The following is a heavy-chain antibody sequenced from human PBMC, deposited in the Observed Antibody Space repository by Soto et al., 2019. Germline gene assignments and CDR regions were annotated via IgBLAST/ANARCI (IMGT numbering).Heavy chain of an antibody. Sequence: QVQLVQSGAEVKKPGASVRVSCKASGYTFTDYYVHWVRQAPGQGLEWMGWINPKSGDTSYPQKFQGRVTMTRDTSISSAFMDLRRLRSDDMAVYYGARVGWDGSGLDSWGQGTLLIVSS. J-gene: IGHJ4*02. CDR2: INPKSGDT. CDR3: ARVGWDGSGLDS. D-gene: IGHD3-10*01. CDR1: GYTFTDYY. V-gene: IGHV1-2*02.